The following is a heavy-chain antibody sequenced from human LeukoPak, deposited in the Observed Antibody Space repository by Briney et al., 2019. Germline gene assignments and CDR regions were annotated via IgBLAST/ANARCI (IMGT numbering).Heavy chain of an antibody. CDR3: AKDDGGAYLDGMDV. J-gene: IGHJ6*02. V-gene: IGHV3-30*02. D-gene: IGHD2-21*01. CDR2: IRYDGSNK. CDR1: GFTFSSYG. Sequence: GGSLRLSCAASGFTFSSYGMHWVRQAPGKGLEWVAFIRYDGSNKHYADSVKGRFTISRDNSKNTLYLQMNSLRAEDTAVYYCAKDDGGAYLDGMDVWGQGTTVTVSS.